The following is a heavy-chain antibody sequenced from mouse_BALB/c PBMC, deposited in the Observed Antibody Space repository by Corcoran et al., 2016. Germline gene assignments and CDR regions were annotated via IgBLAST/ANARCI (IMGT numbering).Heavy chain of an antibody. Sequence: EVQLQQSGPELVKPGASVKMSCKASVYTFTTYVMHWVKQKPGQGLEWIGYIYPYNDDTKYNEEFKGKATLTSDKSSNTAYMDLRSLTSEDSAFYYCAREVPGGYPFDYWGQGTTLTVSS. CDR3: AREVPGGYPFDY. V-gene: IGHV1S136*01. CDR2: IYPYNDDT. J-gene: IGHJ2*01. CDR1: VYTFTTYV. D-gene: IGHD2-2*01.